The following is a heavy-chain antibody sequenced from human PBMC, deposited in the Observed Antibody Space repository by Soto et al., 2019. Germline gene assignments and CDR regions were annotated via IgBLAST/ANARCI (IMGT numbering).Heavy chain of an antibody. Sequence: ASVKVSCKTSGYTFTNHGISWVRQAPGQGLEWMGWINPYNANTNYAQKLQGRVTMTTDTSTSPAYMDLRSLTSDDTAVYYCARDRVAGIWGDAFDIWGQGTMVTVSS. CDR3: ARDRVAGIWGDAFDI. CDR1: GYTFTNHG. J-gene: IGHJ3*02. V-gene: IGHV1-18*04. D-gene: IGHD3-16*01. CDR2: INPYNANT.